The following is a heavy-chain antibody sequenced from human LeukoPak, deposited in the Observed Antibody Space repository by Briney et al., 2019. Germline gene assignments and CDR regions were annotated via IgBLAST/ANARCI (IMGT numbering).Heavy chain of an antibody. J-gene: IGHJ6*03. Sequence: PSETLSLTCTVSGGSISSYYWSWIRQPPGKGLEWIGYIYTSGSTNYNPSLKSRVTISVDASKNQFSLKLSSVTAADTAVYYCARQYVDTARVWGYYYYSRDVWGKGTTVTVSS. V-gene: IGHV4-4*09. CDR1: GGSISSYY. D-gene: IGHD5-18*01. CDR2: IYTSGST. CDR3: ARQYVDTARVWGYYYYSRDV.